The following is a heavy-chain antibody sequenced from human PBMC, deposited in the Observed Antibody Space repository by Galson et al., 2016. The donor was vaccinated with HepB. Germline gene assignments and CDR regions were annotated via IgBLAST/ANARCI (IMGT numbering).Heavy chain of an antibody. Sequence: SVKVSCKASGDAFATYDFNWVRQAAGQGLEWMGWMNPDSGNTAYVPKFEGRVTMTRNTSLSTAYMELTSLTSDDPAVYYCTIATVFHNYYGMDVWGQGTTVTVS. J-gene: IGHJ6*02. V-gene: IGHV1-8*01. CDR3: TIATVFHNYYGMDV. D-gene: IGHD1-14*01. CDR1: GDAFATYD. CDR2: MNPDSGNT.